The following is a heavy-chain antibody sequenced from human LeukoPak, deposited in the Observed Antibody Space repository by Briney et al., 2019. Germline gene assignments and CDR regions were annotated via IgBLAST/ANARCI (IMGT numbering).Heavy chain of an antibody. V-gene: IGHV4-39*07. D-gene: IGHD3-22*01. CDR1: GGSISSSSYY. Sequence: PSETLSLTCTVSGGSISSSSYYWGWIRQPPGKGLEWIGSIYYSGSTYYNPSLKSRVTISVDTSKNQFSLKLSSVTAADTAVYYCARDYDSSGYSRFDYWGQGTLVTVSS. CDR2: IYYSGST. CDR3: ARDYDSSGYSRFDY. J-gene: IGHJ4*02.